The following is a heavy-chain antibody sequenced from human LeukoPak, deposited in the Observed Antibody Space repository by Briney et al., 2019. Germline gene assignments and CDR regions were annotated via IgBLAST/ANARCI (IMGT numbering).Heavy chain of an antibody. CDR3: ARGMIAPPDY. V-gene: IGHV3-48*03. D-gene: IGHD3-22*01. CDR1: GFTFSSYE. J-gene: IGHJ4*02. CDR2: ISSSGSTI. Sequence: GGSLRLSCAASGFTFSSYEMNWVRQAPGKGLEWVSYISSSGSTIYYADSLKGRFTISRDNAKNSLYLQMNSLRAEDTAVYYCARGMIAPPDYWGQGTLVTVSS.